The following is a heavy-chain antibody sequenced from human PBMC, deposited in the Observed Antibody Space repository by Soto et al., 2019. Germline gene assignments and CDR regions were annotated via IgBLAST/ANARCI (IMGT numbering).Heavy chain of an antibody. J-gene: IGHJ6*02. Sequence: GGSLRLSCAASGFTFSSYSMNWVRQAPGKGLEWVSYISSSSSTIYYADSVKGRFTISRDNAKNSLYLQMNSLRDEDTAVYYCARGVGATPLGYYYYGMDVWGQGTTVTVSS. D-gene: IGHD1-26*01. CDR2: ISSSSSTI. CDR3: ARGVGATPLGYYYYGMDV. V-gene: IGHV3-48*02. CDR1: GFTFSSYS.